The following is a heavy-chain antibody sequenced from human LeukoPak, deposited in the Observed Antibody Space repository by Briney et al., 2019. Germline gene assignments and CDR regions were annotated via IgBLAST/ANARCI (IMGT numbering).Heavy chain of an antibody. CDR2: ISAYNGNT. V-gene: IGHV1-18*01. CDR3: ARIQFYYDGSGYLPDY. Sequence: ASVKVSCKASGYTFTSYGISWVRQAPGQGLGWMGWISAYNGNTNYAQKLQGRVTMTTDTSTSTAYIEVRSLRSDDTAVYYCARIQFYYDGSGYLPDYRGQGTLVTVSS. D-gene: IGHD3-22*01. J-gene: IGHJ4*02. CDR1: GYTFTSYG.